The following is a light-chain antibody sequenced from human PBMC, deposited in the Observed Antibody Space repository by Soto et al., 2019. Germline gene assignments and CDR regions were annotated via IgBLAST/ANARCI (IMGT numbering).Light chain of an antibody. CDR3: KQYGGSPRT. Sequence: EIVLTQSPGTLSLSPGERGTLSCRASQSVSSGYLAWYQQKPGQAPRLLIYDASSRATGIPDRFSGSGSGTDFTLTIRRLEPEDFAVYYCKQYGGSPRTFGQGTKVDIK. CDR1: QSVSSGY. CDR2: DAS. J-gene: IGKJ1*01. V-gene: IGKV3-20*01.